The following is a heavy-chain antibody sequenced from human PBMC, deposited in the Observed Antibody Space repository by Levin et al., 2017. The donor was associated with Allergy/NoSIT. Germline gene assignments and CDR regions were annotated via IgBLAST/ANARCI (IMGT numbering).Heavy chain of an antibody. J-gene: IGHJ4*02. D-gene: IGHD3-10*01. CDR3: ARVGEYGSGSYLLY. CDR2: INPNSGGT. CDR1: GYTLTGFY. V-gene: IGHV1-2*02. Sequence: GESLKISCKASGYTLTGFYIHWVRQAPGQGLEWMGWINPNSGGTNYAQKFQGRVTMTRDTSINTAYMELSRLRSDDTAVYYCARVGEYGSGSYLLYWGQGTLVTVSS.